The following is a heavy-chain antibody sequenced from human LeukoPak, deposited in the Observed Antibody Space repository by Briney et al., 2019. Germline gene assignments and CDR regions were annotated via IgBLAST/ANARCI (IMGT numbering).Heavy chain of an antibody. CDR1: GGSFTYYY. Sequence: SETLSLTCALYGGSFTYYYWTWIRQSPGKGLEWIGEINRAGATDYNPSLKSRVTISVDKSKNQFSLKLSSVTAADTAVYYCARDRDMIVVSWGQGTLVTVSS. J-gene: IGHJ4*02. V-gene: IGHV4-34*01. CDR3: ARDRDMIVVS. CDR2: INRAGAT. D-gene: IGHD3-22*01.